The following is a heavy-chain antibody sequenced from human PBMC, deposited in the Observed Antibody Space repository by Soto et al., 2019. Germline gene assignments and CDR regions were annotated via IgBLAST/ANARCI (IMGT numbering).Heavy chain of an antibody. CDR2: TRNKANNYAT. Sequence: EVLLVESGGGLVQPGGSLRLSCAASAFTFSGHPMVWVRQAPGKGLEWVGRTRNKANNYATEYAASVKGRFTISRDDSKNSLYLQMNSLKTEDTAVYYCARDGGIAARHYYGMDVWGQGTTVTVSS. J-gene: IGHJ6*02. CDR1: AFTFSGHP. V-gene: IGHV3-72*01. CDR3: ARDGGIAARHYYGMDV. D-gene: IGHD6-6*01.